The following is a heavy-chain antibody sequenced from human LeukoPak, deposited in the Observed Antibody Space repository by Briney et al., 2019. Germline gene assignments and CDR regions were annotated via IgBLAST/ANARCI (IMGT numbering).Heavy chain of an antibody. V-gene: IGHV4-4*02. J-gene: IGHJ4*02. CDR2: IYHSGST. CDR3: ASGGTMVRGVIRPYYFDY. D-gene: IGHD3-10*01. CDR1: GGSISSSNW. Sequence: SETLSLTCAVSGGSISSSNWWSWVRQPPGKGLGWIGEIYHSGSTNYNPSLKSRVTISVDKSKNQFSLKLSSVTAADTAVYYCASGGTMVRGVIRPYYFDYWGQGTLVTVSS.